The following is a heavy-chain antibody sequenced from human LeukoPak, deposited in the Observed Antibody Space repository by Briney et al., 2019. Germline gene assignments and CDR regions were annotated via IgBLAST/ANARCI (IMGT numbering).Heavy chain of an antibody. CDR3: ARRLGGYMNIDY. CDR2: SDHSGST. Sequence: PSETLSLTCAVYGRSFSGNYWNWIRQSPGKGLEWIGESDHSGSTTYNPSLKSRATISVDPSKKQFSLRLSFVTAADTAVYYCARRLGGYMNIDYWGRESLVTVSS. CDR1: GRSFSGNY. J-gene: IGHJ4*02. D-gene: IGHD3-16*01. V-gene: IGHV4-34*01.